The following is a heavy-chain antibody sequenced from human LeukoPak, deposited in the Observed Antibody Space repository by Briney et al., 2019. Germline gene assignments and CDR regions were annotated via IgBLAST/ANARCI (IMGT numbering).Heavy chain of an antibody. CDR3: ARNIAPGIAVAGTDY. J-gene: IGHJ4*02. V-gene: IGHV1-2*02. D-gene: IGHD6-19*01. CDR2: INPNSGGT. Sequence: ASVKVSCKASGYTFTGYYMHWVRQAPGQGLEWMGWINPNSGGTNYAQKFQGRVTMTRDTSISTAYMELSRLRSDDTAVYYCARNIAPGIAVAGTDYWGRGTLVTVSS. CDR1: GYTFTGYY.